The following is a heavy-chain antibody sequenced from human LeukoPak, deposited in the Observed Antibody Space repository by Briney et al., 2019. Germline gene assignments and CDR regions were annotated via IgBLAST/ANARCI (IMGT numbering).Heavy chain of an antibody. D-gene: IGHD4-17*01. V-gene: IGHV4-59*08. CDR3: ARRNFHPYGRPPDY. CDR2: IFYTGST. CDR1: GASISGYY. J-gene: IGHJ4*02. Sequence: SETLSLTCAVSGASISGYYWSWIRQPPGKRLEFIGYIFYTGSTNYNPSLKGRVTMSVDTSKNQFSLKLTSATAADTALYYCARRNFHPYGRPPDYWGQGTLVTVSS.